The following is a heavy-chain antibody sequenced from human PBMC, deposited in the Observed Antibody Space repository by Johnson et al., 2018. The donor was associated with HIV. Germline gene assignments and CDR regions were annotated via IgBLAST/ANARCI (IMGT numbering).Heavy chain of an antibody. CDR1: GFTVSSNY. CDR2: IYSGGST. CDR3: ARVGGSWMLDAFDI. D-gene: IGHD3-10*01. J-gene: IGHJ3*02. Sequence: EVQLVESGGGLVQPGGSLRLSCAASGFTVSSNYMSWVRQAPGKGLEWVSVIYSGGSTYYADSVKGRFTISRDNSKNTLYLKMNSLRAGDSAVYYCARVGGSWMLDAFDIWGQGTMVTVSS. V-gene: IGHV3-66*01.